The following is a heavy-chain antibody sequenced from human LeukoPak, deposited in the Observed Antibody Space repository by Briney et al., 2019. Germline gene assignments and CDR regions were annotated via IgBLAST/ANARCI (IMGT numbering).Heavy chain of an antibody. Sequence: SETLSLTCTVSGGSISSYYWSWIRQPPGKGLEWIGYIYYSGSTNYNPSLKSRVTISVDTSKNQSSLKLSSVTAADTAVYYCARGRRDGYNDFDYWGQGTLVTVSS. CDR1: GGSISSYY. J-gene: IGHJ4*02. D-gene: IGHD5-24*01. V-gene: IGHV4-59*01. CDR2: IYYSGST. CDR3: ARGRRDGYNDFDY.